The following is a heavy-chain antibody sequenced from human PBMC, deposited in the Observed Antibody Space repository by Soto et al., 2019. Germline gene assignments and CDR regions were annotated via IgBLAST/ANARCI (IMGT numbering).Heavy chain of an antibody. CDR3: ARSGRGDSSSGYRLDYYYGMDV. V-gene: IGHV1-2*02. Sequence: ASVKVSCKASGYTFTGYYMHWVRQAPGQGIEWMGWINPNSGGTNYAQKFQGRVTMTRDTSISTAYMALSSLRSDDTAVYYCARSGRGDSSSGYRLDYYYGMDVWGQGTTVTVSS. D-gene: IGHD6-13*01. J-gene: IGHJ6*02. CDR2: INPNSGGT. CDR1: GYTFTGYY.